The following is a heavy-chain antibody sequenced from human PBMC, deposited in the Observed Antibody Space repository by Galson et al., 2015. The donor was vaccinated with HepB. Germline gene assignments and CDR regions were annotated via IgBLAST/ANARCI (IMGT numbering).Heavy chain of an antibody. D-gene: IGHD2-15*01. CDR2: ISAYDSAK. CDR3: ARGAFVAGETATLNNWFDP. J-gene: IGHJ5*02. V-gene: IGHV1-18*01. Sequence: SVKVSCKASGYTFSSYSIAWVRQAHGQGLECMGWISAYDSAKNYAQKLQGRVTMTTETSTTTAYMELRSLRSADTAVYYCARGAFVAGETATLNNWFDPWGQGTLVTVSS. CDR1: GYTFSSYS.